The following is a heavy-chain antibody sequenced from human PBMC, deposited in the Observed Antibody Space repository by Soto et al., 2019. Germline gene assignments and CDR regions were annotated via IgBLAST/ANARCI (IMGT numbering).Heavy chain of an antibody. CDR1: GGSISSGDYY. Sequence: QVQLQESGPGLVKPSQTLSLTCSVSGGSISSGDYYWSWVRQHPGKGLEWIGYIFYSGSTYYNPSLTSRVTRSVDTSKNQFSLKLSSVTAADTAVYYCARGGSADIVVVAAIDYWGQGTLVTVSS. D-gene: IGHD2-15*01. J-gene: IGHJ4*02. CDR2: IFYSGST. V-gene: IGHV4-31*03. CDR3: ARGGSADIVVVAAIDY.